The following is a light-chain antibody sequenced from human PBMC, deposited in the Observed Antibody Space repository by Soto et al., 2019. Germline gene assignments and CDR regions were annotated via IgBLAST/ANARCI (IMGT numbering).Light chain of an antibody. J-gene: IGKJ1*01. Sequence: IQLTQSPSSLSASVGDRVTITCRASQDIGIYLAWYQQKPGKAPNLLIYAASSLQRGVPSRFSGSGSGTDFTLTISSLQPEDFATYYCQQYNSYPWTFGQGTKVDIK. CDR3: QQYNSYPWT. CDR1: QDIGIY. CDR2: AAS. V-gene: IGKV1-16*01.